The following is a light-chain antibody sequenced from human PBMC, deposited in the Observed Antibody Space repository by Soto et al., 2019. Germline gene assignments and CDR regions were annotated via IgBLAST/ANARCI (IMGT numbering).Light chain of an antibody. CDR2: WAS. CDR1: QSVLYSSNNKNY. CDR3: QQYYSTPLT. Sequence: DIVMTQSPDSLAVSLGERATINCKSSQSVLYSSNNKNYLAWYQQKPGQPPKLLIYWASTRESGVPDRFSGGGSGTDFPLTVHSLQAEDVAVYYCQQYYSTPLTFGGGTKVEIK. J-gene: IGKJ4*01. V-gene: IGKV4-1*01.